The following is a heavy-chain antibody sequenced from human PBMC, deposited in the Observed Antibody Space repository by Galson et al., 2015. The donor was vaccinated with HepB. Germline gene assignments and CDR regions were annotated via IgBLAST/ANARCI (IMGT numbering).Heavy chain of an antibody. CDR1: GYTFNTYG. J-gene: IGHJ2*01. D-gene: IGHD3-16*01. CDR2: ISVYNGNT. Sequence: SVKVSCKAFGYTFNTYGISWVRQAPGQGLEWMGWISVYNGNTNHAQKFKDRVTMTTDTSTSTAHMELRSLRSDDTAVYYCARESGRFGADWYFDLWGRGTLVTVSS. CDR3: ARESGRFGADWYFDL. V-gene: IGHV1-18*04.